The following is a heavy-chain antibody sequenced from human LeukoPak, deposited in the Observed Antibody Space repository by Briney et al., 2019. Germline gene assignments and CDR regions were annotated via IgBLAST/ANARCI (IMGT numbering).Heavy chain of an antibody. CDR1: GGSISDYY. V-gene: IGHV4-59*01. D-gene: IGHD5-18*01. J-gene: IGHJ5*02. CDR3: AKLGRSAMGYAFDP. Sequence: SETLSLTCTVSGGSISDYYWNWIRLPPGKGLDWIGSIYSSGTTTYNPSLKSRVTISVDTSKNQFSLKLSSVTAADTAVYYCAKLGRSAMGYAFDPWGQGTLVTVSS. CDR2: IYSSGTT.